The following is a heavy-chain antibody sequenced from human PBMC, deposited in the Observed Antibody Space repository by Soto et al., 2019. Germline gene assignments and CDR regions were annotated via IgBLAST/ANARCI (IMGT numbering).Heavy chain of an antibody. V-gene: IGHV3-15*01. CDR2: IKSKTDGGTT. Sequence: GGSLRLSCAASGFTFSNAWMSWVRQAPGKGLEWVGRIKSKTDGGTTDYAAPVKGRFTISRDDSKNTLYLQMNSLKTEDTAVYYCTTDMVGATAFDIWGQGTMVTVSS. D-gene: IGHD1-26*01. J-gene: IGHJ3*02. CDR3: TTDMVGATAFDI. CDR1: GFTFSNAW.